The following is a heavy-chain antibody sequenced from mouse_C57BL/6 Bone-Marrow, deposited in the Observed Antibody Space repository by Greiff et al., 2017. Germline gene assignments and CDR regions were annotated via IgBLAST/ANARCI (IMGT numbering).Heavy chain of an antibody. CDR2: SYPGSGNT. D-gene: IGHD1-1*01. V-gene: IGHV1-66*01. Sequence: VKLLESGPELVKPGASVKISCKASGYSFTSYYIHWVKQRPGQGLEWIGWSYPGSGNTKYNEKFKGKATLTADTSSSTAYMQLSSLTSADSAVYYCARCYYGSSPDYWGRGTTLTVSS. CDR1: GYSFTSYY. CDR3: ARCYYGSSPDY. J-gene: IGHJ2*01.